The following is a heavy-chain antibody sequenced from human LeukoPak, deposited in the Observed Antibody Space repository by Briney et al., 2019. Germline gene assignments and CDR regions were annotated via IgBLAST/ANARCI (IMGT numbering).Heavy chain of an antibody. Sequence: WASVKVSCKASGYTFTGYGLSWVRQAPGQGLEWMGCISNGNTIYAKKLQGRVTMTTDTSTSTTYMELRSLRSDDTAIYYCARHPYSGSPNWFDPWGQGTLVTVSS. V-gene: IGHV1-18*01. CDR1: GYTFTGYG. CDR2: ISNGNT. D-gene: IGHD1-26*01. CDR3: ARHPYSGSPNWFDP. J-gene: IGHJ5*02.